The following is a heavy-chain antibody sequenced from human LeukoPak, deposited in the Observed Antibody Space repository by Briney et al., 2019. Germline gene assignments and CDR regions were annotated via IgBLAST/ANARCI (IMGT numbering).Heavy chain of an antibody. CDR2: INAGNGNT. Sequence: ASVKVSCKASGYTFSTYAMHWVRPAPGQRLEWMGWINAGNGNTKFSQKFQGRVTITRNTSESTAYMELSSLRSEDTAVYYCARRGVPAARSYFDYWGQGTLVTVSS. J-gene: IGHJ4*02. D-gene: IGHD2-2*01. V-gene: IGHV1-3*01. CDR1: GYTFSTYA. CDR3: ARRGVPAARSYFDY.